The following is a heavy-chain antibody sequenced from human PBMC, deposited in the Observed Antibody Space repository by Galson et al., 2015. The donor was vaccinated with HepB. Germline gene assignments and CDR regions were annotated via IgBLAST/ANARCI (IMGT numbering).Heavy chain of an antibody. J-gene: IGHJ3*02. D-gene: IGHD3-22*01. CDR3: ARDFGPSFGYYYDSSGSRLDRAFDI. CDR2: IIPILGIA. CDR1: GGTFSSYA. V-gene: IGHV1-69*04. Sequence: SVEVSCKASGGTFSSYAISWVRQAPGQGLEWMGRIIPILGIANYAQKFQGRVTITADKSTSTAYMELSSLRSEDTAVYYCARDFGPSFGYYYDSSGSRLDRAFDIWGQGTMVTVSS.